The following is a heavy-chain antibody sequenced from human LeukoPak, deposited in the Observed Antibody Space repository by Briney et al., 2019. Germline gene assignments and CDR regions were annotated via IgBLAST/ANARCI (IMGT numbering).Heavy chain of an antibody. CDR3: ARGGLRGVPQNWFDP. V-gene: IGHV3-48*03. D-gene: IGHD3-10*01. CDR1: GFTFSSYE. CDR2: ISSSGSTI. Sequence: GGSLRLSCAASGFTFSSYEMNWVRQAPGKGLEWVSYISSSGSTIYYTDSVKGRFTISRENAKNSFYLQMNNLRAGDTAVYYCARGGLRGVPQNWFDPWGQGTLVTVSS. J-gene: IGHJ5*02.